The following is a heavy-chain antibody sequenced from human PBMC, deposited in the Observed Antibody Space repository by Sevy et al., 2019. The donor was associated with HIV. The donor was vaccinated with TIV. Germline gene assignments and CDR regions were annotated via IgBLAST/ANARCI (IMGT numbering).Heavy chain of an antibody. D-gene: IGHD5-12*01. CDR1: GFTFSSYS. CDR2: ISSSSSYI. J-gene: IGHJ6*03. V-gene: IGHV3-21*01. CDR3: ARDLVSLSGYPYYYYYMDV. Sequence: GGSLRLSCAASGFTFSSYSMNWVRQAPGKGLEWVSSISSSSSYIYYGDSVKGRFTISRDNAKNSLYLQMNSLRAEDTAVYYCARDLVSLSGYPYYYYYMDVWGKGTTVTVSS.